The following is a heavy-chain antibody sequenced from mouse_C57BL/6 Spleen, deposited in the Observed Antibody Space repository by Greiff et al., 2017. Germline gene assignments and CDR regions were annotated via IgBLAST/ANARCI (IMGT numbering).Heavy chain of an antibody. CDR2: IDPENGDT. V-gene: IGHV14-4*01. CDR3: TTYYYGRSHYAMDY. Sequence: VQLQQSGAELVRPGASVKLSCTASGFNIKDDYMHWVKQRPEQGLEWIGWIDPENGDTEYASKFQGKATITADTSSNTAYLQLSSLTSEDTAVYYCTTYYYGRSHYAMDYWGQGTSVTVSS. J-gene: IGHJ4*01. CDR1: GFNIKDDY. D-gene: IGHD1-1*01.